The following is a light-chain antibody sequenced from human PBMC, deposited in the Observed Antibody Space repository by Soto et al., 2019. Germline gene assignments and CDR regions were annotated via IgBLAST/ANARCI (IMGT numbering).Light chain of an antibody. V-gene: IGKV3-15*01. CDR1: QSVGTY. Sequence: EIVMTQSPATLSVSPGERATLSCRASQSVGTYLAWYQQKPGQAPRLLVYGSSTRATGIPARFSGSGSGTDFTLTISSLQSEYFAVYYCQQYNDWPPMYTFGQGTKLEIK. CDR2: GSS. CDR3: QQYNDWPPMYT. J-gene: IGKJ2*01.